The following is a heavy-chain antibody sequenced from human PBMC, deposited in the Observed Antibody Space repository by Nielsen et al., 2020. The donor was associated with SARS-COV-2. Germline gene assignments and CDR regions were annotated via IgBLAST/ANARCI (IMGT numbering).Heavy chain of an antibody. CDR2: IKPDGSER. J-gene: IGHJ3*01. CDR3: ARDWSRAFDV. V-gene: IGHV3-7*01. CDR1: GFTFSSLW. Sequence: GESLKISCAASGFTFSSLWMSWVRQVPGKGLEWVADIKPDGSERVYVDSVKGRVTIYRDNAKNSMSLQMNSLRVEDTAVYYCARDWSRAFDVWGQGTMLTFSS.